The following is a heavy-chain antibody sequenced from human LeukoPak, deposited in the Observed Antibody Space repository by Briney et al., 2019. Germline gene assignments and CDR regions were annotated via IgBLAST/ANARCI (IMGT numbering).Heavy chain of an antibody. CDR1: AGSISTPY. CDR3: ASGTVFGVITPQYFHY. CDR2: VFYGGIT. D-gene: IGHD3-3*01. J-gene: IGHJ4*02. Sequence: PSEALSLTCTVSAGSISTPYWHWIRQSPGKRLEWIGFVFYGGITNYNPSLKSRVTISLDTSKNQFSLKLTSVTAADTAVYYCASGTVFGVITPQYFHYWGQGTRVTVSS. V-gene: IGHV4-59*11.